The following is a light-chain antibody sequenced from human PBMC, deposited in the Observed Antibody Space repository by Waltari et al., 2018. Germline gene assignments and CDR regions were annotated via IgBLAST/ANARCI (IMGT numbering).Light chain of an antibody. CDR1: QSVGPN. CDR3: QQYYNWPRT. Sequence: EIVMTQSPGTLSVSPGEGDTLSCRGSQSVGPNLAWYQQKPGQAPRVLIYGAPTRPTGVPATFSGSGSGTEFTLTISSVQSEDFAVYYCQQYYNWPRTFGQGTKVEIK. J-gene: IGKJ1*01. V-gene: IGKV3-15*01. CDR2: GAP.